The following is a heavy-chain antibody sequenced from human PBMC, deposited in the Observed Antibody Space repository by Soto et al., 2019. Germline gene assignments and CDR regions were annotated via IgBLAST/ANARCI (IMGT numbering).Heavy chain of an antibody. Sequence: TSETLSLTCTVSGGSISSYYWSWIRQPPGKGLEWIGYIYYSGSTNYNPSLKSRVTISVDTSKNQFSLKLSSVTAADTVVYFFSRDTIYCTNGVCSYYYYMDVWGKGTTVTVSS. D-gene: IGHD2-8*01. CDR1: GGSISSYY. CDR2: IYYSGST. CDR3: SRDTIYCTNGVCSYYYYMDV. J-gene: IGHJ6*03. V-gene: IGHV4-59*01.